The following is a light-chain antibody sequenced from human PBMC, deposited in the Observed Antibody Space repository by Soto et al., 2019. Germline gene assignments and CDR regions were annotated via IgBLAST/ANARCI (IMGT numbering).Light chain of an antibody. J-gene: IGKJ1*01. CDR2: SAS. CDR3: QQSYSHPT. V-gene: IGKV1-39*01. CDR1: QSIDIY. Sequence: QLTQSPSSLSASVGDRVTITCRASQSIDIYLHWYQQKPGKAPKLLIYSASSSQRGVPSRFSGSGSGTDFTLTISSLQPEDSVTYYCQQSYSHPTFGQGTKVEVE.